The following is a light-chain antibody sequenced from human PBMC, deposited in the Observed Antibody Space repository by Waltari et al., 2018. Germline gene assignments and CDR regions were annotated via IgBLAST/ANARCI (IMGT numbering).Light chain of an antibody. CDR2: RAS. V-gene: IGKV3-15*01. Sequence: EIVMTQSPATLSVSLGERATLSCRASQGVGANLAWYQQQPGKAPNSHLYRASPRAAGVPARFSGSGSATEFTLTITGLQAQDFAVYYCQQYEDWPRTFGQGTRVEIK. J-gene: IGKJ1*01. CDR3: QQYEDWPRT. CDR1: QGVGAN.